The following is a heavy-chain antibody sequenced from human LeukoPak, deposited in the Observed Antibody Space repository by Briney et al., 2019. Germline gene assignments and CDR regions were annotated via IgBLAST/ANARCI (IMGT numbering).Heavy chain of an antibody. CDR1: GFTLSSYA. D-gene: IGHD3-3*01. Sequence: GGSLRLSCAASGFTLSSYAMSWVRQAPGKGLEWVSAISGSGGSTYYADSVKGRFTISRDNSKNTLYLQMNSLRAEDTAVYYRGRTPPVVLIAPGRHFDYWGQGTLVTVSS. J-gene: IGHJ4*02. V-gene: IGHV3-23*01. CDR3: GRTPPVVLIAPGRHFDY. CDR2: ISGSGGST.